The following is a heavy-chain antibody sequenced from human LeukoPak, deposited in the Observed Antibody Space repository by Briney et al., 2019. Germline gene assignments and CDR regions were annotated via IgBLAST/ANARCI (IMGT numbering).Heavy chain of an antibody. CDR3: ARDETYSSDWQSNHYYYYMDV. CDR1: GGSISSSSYY. J-gene: IGHJ6*03. Sequence: TSETLSLTCTVSGGSISSSSYYWGWIRQPPGKGLEWIGSIYHSGSTYYNPSLKSRVTISVDTSKNQFSLKLSSVTATDTAVYYCARDETYSSDWQSNHYYYYMDVWGKGTTVTVSS. D-gene: IGHD6-19*01. CDR2: IYHSGST. V-gene: IGHV4-39*07.